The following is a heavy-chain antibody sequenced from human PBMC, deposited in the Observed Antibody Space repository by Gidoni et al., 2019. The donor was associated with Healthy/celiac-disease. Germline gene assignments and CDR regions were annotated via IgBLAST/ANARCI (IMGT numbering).Heavy chain of an antibody. V-gene: IGHV3-48*01. Sequence: EVQLVESGGGLVQPGGSLRLPCAASGFPLRSYSMNWVRQAPGKGLEWVSYISSSSSTIYYADSVKCRFTISRDNAKNSLYLQMNSLRAEDTAVYYCARDLTKYSSGWYASYYWGQGTLVTVSS. CDR3: ARDLTKYSSGWYASYY. CDR1: GFPLRSYS. CDR2: ISSSSSTI. D-gene: IGHD6-19*01. J-gene: IGHJ4*02.